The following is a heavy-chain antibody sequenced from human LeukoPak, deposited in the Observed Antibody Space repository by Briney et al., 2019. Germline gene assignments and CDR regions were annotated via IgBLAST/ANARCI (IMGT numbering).Heavy chain of an antibody. CDR3: VRARDMAFDI. D-gene: IGHD2-21*02. Sequence: SETLSLPCTVSGGSISPFYWSWIRQPPGKGLEWIGNIFHTGTTNYNPSLSSRLTISVDRSRNDFSLNLRSVTAADTAVYYCVRARDMAFDIWGLGTMVTVSS. CDR1: GGSISPFY. V-gene: IGHV4-59*01. CDR2: IFHTGTT. J-gene: IGHJ3*02.